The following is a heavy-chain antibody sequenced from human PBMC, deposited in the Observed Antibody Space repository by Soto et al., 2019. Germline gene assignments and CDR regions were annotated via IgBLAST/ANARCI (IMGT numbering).Heavy chain of an antibody. CDR2: VSIGGST. CDR3: AKATATGGGAFDI. J-gene: IGHJ3*02. V-gene: IGHV3-23*01. D-gene: IGHD2-8*02. Sequence: GGSLRLSCAASGFTFSSYAMGWVRQGPGKGLEWVAVVSIGGSTHYADSVRGRFTISRDNSKNTLSLQMNSLTAGDTAVYYCAKATATGGGAFDICGQGTMVTVSS. CDR1: GFTFSSYA.